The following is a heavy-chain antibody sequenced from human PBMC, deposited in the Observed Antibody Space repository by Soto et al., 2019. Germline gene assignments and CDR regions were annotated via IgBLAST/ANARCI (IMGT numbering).Heavy chain of an antibody. CDR3: AKGGQYSSGCMDV. CDR1: GFTFSSYA. V-gene: IGHV3-23*01. J-gene: IGHJ6*02. CDR2: ISGSGGST. Sequence: HPGGSLRLSCAASGFTFSSYAMSWVRQAPGKGLEWVSAISGSGGSTYYADSVKGRFTISRDNSKNTLYLQMNSLRAEDTAVYYCAKGGQYSSGCMDVWGQGTTVTVSS. D-gene: IGHD6-19*01.